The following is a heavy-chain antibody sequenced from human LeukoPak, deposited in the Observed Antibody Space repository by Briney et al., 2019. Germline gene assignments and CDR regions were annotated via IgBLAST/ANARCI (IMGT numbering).Heavy chain of an antibody. V-gene: IGHV3-30*18. J-gene: IGHJ4*02. Sequence: GGSLRLSCAASGFTFSAFGMHWVRQAPGKGREWVAVISSDGTNKYYTDSVKGRFTISRDHSKHTLYMQMNSLRAEDTAVYSCAKSRLYSSGSADYWGQGTLVTVSS. CDR1: GFTFSAFG. CDR2: ISSDGTNK. D-gene: IGHD6-19*01. CDR3: AKSRLYSSGSADY.